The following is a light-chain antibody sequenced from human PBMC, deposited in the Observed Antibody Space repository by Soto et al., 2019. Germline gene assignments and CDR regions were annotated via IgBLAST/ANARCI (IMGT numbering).Light chain of an antibody. V-gene: IGLV4-69*01. Sequence: QLVLTQSPSASASPGASVKLTCTLSSGHSDYAIAWHQQQPEKGPRYLMKVTSDGSHTKGDGIPDRFSGSSSGADRYLTISSLRSDDEADYYCQAWGTGGVFGGGTKFTVL. J-gene: IGLJ3*02. CDR1: SGHSDYA. CDR2: VTSDGSH. CDR3: QAWGTGGV.